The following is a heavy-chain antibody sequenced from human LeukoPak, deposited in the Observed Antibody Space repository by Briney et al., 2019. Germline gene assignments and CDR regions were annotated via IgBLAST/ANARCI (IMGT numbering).Heavy chain of an antibody. J-gene: IGHJ4*02. CDR1: GFTLSSYE. CDR2: ISGSGGST. CDR3: AKDGLKLQKYYFEN. D-gene: IGHD1-26*01. Sequence: GGSLRLSCTASGFTLSSYEMSWIRQAPGKGLEWVSAISGSGGSTYYAHSVKGRFTISRDNSKNTLYVQMNSLRAEDTAVYYCAKDGLKLQKYYFENWGQGTLVTVSS. V-gene: IGHV3-23*01.